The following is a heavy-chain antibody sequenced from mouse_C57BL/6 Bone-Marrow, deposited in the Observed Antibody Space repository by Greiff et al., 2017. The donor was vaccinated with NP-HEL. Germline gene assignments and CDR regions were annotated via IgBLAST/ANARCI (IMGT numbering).Heavy chain of an antibody. Sequence: QVQLQQSGAELVKPGASVKMSCTASGYTFTSYWITWVKQRPGQGLEWIGDIYPGSGSTNYIEKFKSKATLTVDTSSSTAYMQLSSLTSEDSAVDYCPRESYYLDYWGQGTTLTVSS. CDR2: IYPGSGST. V-gene: IGHV1-55*01. CDR1: GYTFTSYW. CDR3: PRESYYLDY. J-gene: IGHJ2*01. D-gene: IGHD6-2*01.